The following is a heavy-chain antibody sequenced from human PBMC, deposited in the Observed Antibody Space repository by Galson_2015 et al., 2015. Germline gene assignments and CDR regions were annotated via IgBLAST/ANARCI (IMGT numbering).Heavy chain of an antibody. V-gene: IGHV3-7*03. CDR2: VKQDGSEK. CDR1: GFTFSNYW. J-gene: IGHJ2*01. CDR3: TRGAPRYWYFEL. Sequence: SLRLSCAASGFTFSNYWMAWVRQAPGKGLEWVANVKQDGSEKHYVDSVKGRFVISSDNAKNSVYLQLNNLRAEDTAVYYCTRGAPRYWYFELWGRGTLVTVSS.